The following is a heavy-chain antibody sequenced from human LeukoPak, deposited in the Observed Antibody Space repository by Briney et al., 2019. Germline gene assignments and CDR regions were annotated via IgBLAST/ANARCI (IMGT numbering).Heavy chain of an antibody. CDR2: ISYDGSNK. CDR3: ARDNGFYFVAGTFDY. CDR1: GFTFSSYA. Sequence: GGSLRLSCAASGFTFSSYAMHWVRQAPGKGLEWVAVISYDGSNKYYADSVKGRFTISRDNSKNTLYLQMNSLRAGDTAVYYCARDNGFYFVAGTFDYWGQGTLVTVSS. J-gene: IGHJ4*02. V-gene: IGHV3-30*04. D-gene: IGHD6-19*01.